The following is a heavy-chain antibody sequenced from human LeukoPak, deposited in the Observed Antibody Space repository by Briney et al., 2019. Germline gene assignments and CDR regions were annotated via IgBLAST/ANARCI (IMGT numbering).Heavy chain of an antibody. CDR1: GYSFTNYW. CDR3: ARPVSTVAGTEVYFDF. V-gene: IGHV5-51*01. Sequence: RGESLKISCKGSGYSFTNYWIGWVRQMPGKGLEWMGIIYPGDSDTRYSPSFQGQVIISADKSISTAYLQWSSLKASDTAMYYCARPVSTVAGTEVYFDFWGQGTLVTVSS. CDR2: IYPGDSDT. D-gene: IGHD6-19*01. J-gene: IGHJ4*02.